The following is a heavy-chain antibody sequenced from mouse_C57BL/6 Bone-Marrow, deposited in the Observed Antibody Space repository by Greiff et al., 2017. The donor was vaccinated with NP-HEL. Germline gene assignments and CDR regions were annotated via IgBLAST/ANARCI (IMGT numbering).Heavy chain of an antibody. V-gene: IGHV5-4*01. CDR1: GFTFSSYA. J-gene: IGHJ1*03. Sequence: EVQLVESGGGLVKPGGSLKLSCAASGFTFSSYAMSWVRQTPEKGLEWVATISDGGGYTYYPDNVKGRFTLSRDNAKNNLYLQMRHLKSEDTAVYYCARGDQETWYFEVWGTGTTLTVSS. CDR2: ISDGGGYT. D-gene: IGHD3-2*02. CDR3: ARGDQETWYFEV.